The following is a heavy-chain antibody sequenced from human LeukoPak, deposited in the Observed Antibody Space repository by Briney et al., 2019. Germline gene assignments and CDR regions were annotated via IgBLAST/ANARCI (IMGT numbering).Heavy chain of an antibody. CDR2: IYYSGST. CDR3: ARGQWLREFDY. Sequence: PSETLSLTCAVYGGSFSGYYWSWIRQPPGKGLEWIGYIYYSGSTNYNPSLKSRVTISVDTSKNQFSLKLSSVTAADTAVYYCARGQWLREFDYWGQGTLVTVSS. CDR1: GGSFSGYY. D-gene: IGHD5-12*01. J-gene: IGHJ4*02. V-gene: IGHV4-59*01.